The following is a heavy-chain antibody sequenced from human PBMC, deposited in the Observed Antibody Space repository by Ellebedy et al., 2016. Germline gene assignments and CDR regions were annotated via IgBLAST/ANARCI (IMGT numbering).Heavy chain of an antibody. J-gene: IGHJ6*02. CDR1: GFTFSSYW. D-gene: IGHD2-21*01. Sequence: GGSLRLXCAASGFTFSSYWMHWVRQAPGKGLVWVSRINSDGSSTSYADSVKGRFTISRDNAKNTLYLQMNSLRAEDTAVYYCARGGGELFLLGGMDVWGQGTTVTVSS. CDR2: INSDGSST. V-gene: IGHV3-74*01. CDR3: ARGGGELFLLGGMDV.